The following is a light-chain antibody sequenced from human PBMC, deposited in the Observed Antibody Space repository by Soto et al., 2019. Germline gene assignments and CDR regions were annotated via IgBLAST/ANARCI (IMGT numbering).Light chain of an antibody. Sequence: QPVLTQSPSASASLGASVKLTCTLSSGHSSYAIAWHQQQPEKGPRYLMNLNSDGSHTKGDGIPYRFSGSSSGAERYLTISSLQSEDEADYYCQTWGTGIHVFGTGTKLTVL. V-gene: IGLV4-69*01. CDR1: SGHSSYA. CDR2: LNSDGSH. CDR3: QTWGTGIHV. J-gene: IGLJ1*01.